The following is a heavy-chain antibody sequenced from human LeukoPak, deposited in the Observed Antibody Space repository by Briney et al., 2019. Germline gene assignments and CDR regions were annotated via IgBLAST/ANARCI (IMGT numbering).Heavy chain of an antibody. CDR1: GFTFSSYA. D-gene: IGHD5-12*01. CDR2: INGSGGST. CDR3: ANCRRLPNWFDP. J-gene: IGHJ5*02. V-gene: IGHV3-23*01. Sequence: PGGSLRLSCGASGFTFSSYAISWLRQAPGKGLEWVSAINGSGGSTYYADSVKGRFTISRDNSKNTLYLQMNSLRAEDTAVYYCANCRRLPNWFDPWGQGTLVTVSS.